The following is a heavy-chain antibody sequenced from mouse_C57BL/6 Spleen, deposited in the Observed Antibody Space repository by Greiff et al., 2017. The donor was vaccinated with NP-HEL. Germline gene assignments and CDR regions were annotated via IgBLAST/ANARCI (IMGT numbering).Heavy chain of an antibody. CDR2: IYPRDGST. Sequence: QVQLKQSGPELVKPGASVKLSCKASGYTFTSYDINWVQQRPGQGLEWIGWIYPRDGSTKYNEKFKGKATLTVDTASSTAYMELHSLTSEDSAVYFCARPSTERYFDYWGQGTTLTVSS. J-gene: IGHJ2*01. CDR3: ARPSTERYFDY. CDR1: GYTFTSYD. V-gene: IGHV1-85*01. D-gene: IGHD2-1*01.